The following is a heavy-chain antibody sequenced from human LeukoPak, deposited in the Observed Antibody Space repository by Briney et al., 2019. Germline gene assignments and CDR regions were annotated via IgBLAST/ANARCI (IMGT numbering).Heavy chain of an antibody. CDR2: IIPILGIA. Sequence: SVKVSCKASGGTFSSYAISWVRQAPGQGLEWMGRIIPILGIANYAQKFQGRVTITADKSTSTAYMELSSLRSEDTAVYYCARGFRGYDSSHFDYWGQGTLVTVSS. CDR1: GGTFSSYA. D-gene: IGHD3-22*01. CDR3: ARGFRGYDSSHFDY. J-gene: IGHJ4*02. V-gene: IGHV1-69*04.